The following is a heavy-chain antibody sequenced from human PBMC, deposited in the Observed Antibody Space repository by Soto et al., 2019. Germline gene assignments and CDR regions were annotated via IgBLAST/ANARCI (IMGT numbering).Heavy chain of an antibody. CDR2: IYSGGST. CDR3: ARHGYNYGGGYFDY. D-gene: IGHD5-18*01. CDR1: GVTVSSNY. Sequence: EVQLVESGGGLVQPGESLRLSCAASGVTVSSNYMSWVRQAPGKGLEWVSVIYSGGSTYYADSVKGRFTISRDNSKNTLYLQMNRLRAEDKAVYYCARHGYNYGGGYFDYWGQGTLVTVSS. J-gene: IGHJ4*02. V-gene: IGHV3-66*04.